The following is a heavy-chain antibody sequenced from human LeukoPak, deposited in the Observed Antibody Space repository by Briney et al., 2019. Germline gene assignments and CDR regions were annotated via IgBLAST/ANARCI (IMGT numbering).Heavy chain of an antibody. CDR2: IYYSGST. Sequence: SETLSLTCTVSGGSISGYYWNWIRQPPGKGLEWIGYIYYSGSTKYNPSLKSRVTMSVDTSRNQFSLKLSSVTAADTAVYYCARGGLENGYHSNDGFDIWGQGTMVTVSS. CDR3: ARGGLENGYHSNDGFDI. V-gene: IGHV4-59*01. D-gene: IGHD3-22*01. J-gene: IGHJ3*02. CDR1: GGSISGYY.